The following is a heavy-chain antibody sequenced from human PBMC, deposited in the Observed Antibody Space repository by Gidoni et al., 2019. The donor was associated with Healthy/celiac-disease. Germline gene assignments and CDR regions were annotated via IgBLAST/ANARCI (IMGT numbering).Heavy chain of an antibody. J-gene: IGHJ6*02. CDR3: AKAGRPYYYYYGMDV. Sequence: EVQLVESGGGLVQPDGSLRLSCEASGFTFDDYAMHWVRQAPGKGLEWVSGISWNSGSIGYADSVKGRFTISRDNAKNSLYLQMNSLRAEDTALYYCAKAGRPYYYYYGMDVWGQGTTVTVSS. V-gene: IGHV3-9*01. CDR1: GFTFDDYA. CDR2: ISWNSGSI.